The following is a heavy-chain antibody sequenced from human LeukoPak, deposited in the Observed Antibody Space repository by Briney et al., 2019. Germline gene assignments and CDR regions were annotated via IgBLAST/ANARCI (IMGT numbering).Heavy chain of an antibody. V-gene: IGHV1-18*01. J-gene: IGHJ4*02. Sequence: ASVKVSCKASGYTFTSYDINWVRQATGQGLEWMGWISAYSGNTNYAQNLQGRVTMTTDTSTSTAYMELRSLSSDDTAVYYCARDRGYSGYAEYYFDYWGQGTLVTVSS. CDR2: ISAYSGNT. CDR3: ARDRGYSGYAEYYFDY. CDR1: GYTFTSYD. D-gene: IGHD5-12*01.